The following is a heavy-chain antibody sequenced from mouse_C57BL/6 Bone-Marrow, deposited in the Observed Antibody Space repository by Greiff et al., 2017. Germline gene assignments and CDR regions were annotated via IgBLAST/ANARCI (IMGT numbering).Heavy chain of an antibody. J-gene: IGHJ1*03. D-gene: IGHD1-1*01. CDR1: GYTFTSYW. Sequence: QVQLQQPGAALVKPGASVKLSCMASGYTFTSYWMHWVKQRPGRGLEWIGRIDPNSGGTKYNEKFKSKATLTVDKPSSTAYMQLSSLTSEDSAVYYGARDDDGSSHWYFDVWGTGTTVTVAS. CDR2: IDPNSGGT. CDR3: ARDDDGSSHWYFDV. V-gene: IGHV1-72*01.